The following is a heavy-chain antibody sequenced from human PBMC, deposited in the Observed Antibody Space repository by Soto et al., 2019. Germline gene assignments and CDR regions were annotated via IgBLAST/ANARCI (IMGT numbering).Heavy chain of an antibody. D-gene: IGHD3-22*01. V-gene: IGHV1-69*13. CDR2: IIPIFGTA. CDR1: GGTFSSYA. CDR3: ARAYYYDSSGYLWYFDY. J-gene: IGHJ4*02. Sequence: SVKVSCKASGGTFSSYAISWVRQAPGQGLEWMGGIIPIFGTANYAQKFQGRVTITADESTSTAYMELSSLRSEDTAVYYCARAYYYDSSGYLWYFDYWGQGTLVTVSS.